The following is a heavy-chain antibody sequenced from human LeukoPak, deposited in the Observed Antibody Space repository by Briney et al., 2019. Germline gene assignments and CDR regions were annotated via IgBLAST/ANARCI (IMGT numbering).Heavy chain of an antibody. CDR3: ARASLTAMVLFDY. CDR2: IYYSGST. J-gene: IGHJ4*02. V-gene: IGHV4-59*08. D-gene: IGHD5-18*01. Sequence: SETLSPTCTVSGGSISSYYWSWIRQPPGKGLEWIGYIYYSGSTNYNPSLKSRVTISVDTSKNQFSLKLSSVTAADTAVYYCARASLTAMVLFDYWGQGTLVTVS. CDR1: GGSISSYY.